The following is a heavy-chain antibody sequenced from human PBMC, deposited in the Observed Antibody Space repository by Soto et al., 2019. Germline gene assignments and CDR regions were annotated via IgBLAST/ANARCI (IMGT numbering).Heavy chain of an antibody. CDR3: ARQGRYYGSWSLSADDAFDI. Sequence: ASVKVSCKASGYTFTSYGISWVRQAPGQGLEWMGWISAYNGNTNYAQKLQGRVTMTTDTSTSTAYMELRSLRSDDTAVYYCARQGRYYGSWSLSADDAFDIWGQGTMVTVSS. D-gene: IGHD3-10*01. CDR1: GYTFTSYG. J-gene: IGHJ3*02. CDR2: ISAYNGNT. V-gene: IGHV1-18*01.